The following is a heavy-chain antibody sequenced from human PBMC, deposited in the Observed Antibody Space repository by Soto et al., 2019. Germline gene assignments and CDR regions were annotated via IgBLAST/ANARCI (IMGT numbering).Heavy chain of an antibody. CDR3: SRAEPYSTSSPFDY. D-gene: IGHD6-6*01. J-gene: IGHJ4*02. CDR1: GYTFTNYN. Sequence: QVQLVQSGAEVKKPGASVKVSCKTSGYTFTNYNINWVRQATGQGLEWMGWINPNSGNTGYAQKFQGRVTMTRNTSTTTTYTELSIMRSGDTAVYDCSRAEPYSTSSPFDYWGQGTLVTVSS. V-gene: IGHV1-8*01. CDR2: INPNSGNT.